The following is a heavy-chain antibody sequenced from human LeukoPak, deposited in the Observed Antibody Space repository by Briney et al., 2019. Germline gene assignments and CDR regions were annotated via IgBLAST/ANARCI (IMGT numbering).Heavy chain of an antibody. CDR2: IRQDGSEK. Sequence: QSGGSLRLSCAASGFTFGRYWMSWVRQAPGKGLKWMANIRQDGSEKFYVDSVKGRFTISRDNAKNSLYLQMNSLRAEDTAVYYCARAWSGYDYFDYWGQGTLVTVSS. J-gene: IGHJ4*02. D-gene: IGHD5-12*01. CDR3: ARAWSGYDYFDY. V-gene: IGHV3-7*01. CDR1: GFTFGRYW.